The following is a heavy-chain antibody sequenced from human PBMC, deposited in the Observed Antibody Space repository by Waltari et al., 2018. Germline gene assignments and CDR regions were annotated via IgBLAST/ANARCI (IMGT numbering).Heavy chain of an antibody. D-gene: IGHD2-15*01. CDR1: GFSFRSYN. V-gene: IGHV3-21*04. Sequence: EVQLVESGGGLVKPGESLRLSCAASGFSFRSYNMGWVRQAPGKGREWVSTRSRSTYILDRDSLKGRFAISRDNAKDVLYLQMNSRRADDTAIYYCARDPGSARYFDYWGQGVLVTVSS. J-gene: IGHJ4*02. CDR2: RSRSTYI. CDR3: ARDPGSARYFDY.